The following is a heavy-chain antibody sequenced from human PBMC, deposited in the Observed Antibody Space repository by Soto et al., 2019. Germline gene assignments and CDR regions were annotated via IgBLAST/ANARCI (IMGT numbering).Heavy chain of an antibody. V-gene: IGHV3-11*05. CDR1: GFTFSDYY. Sequence: PGGSLRLSCAASGFTFSDYYMSWIRQAPGKGLEWVSYISSSSSYTNYADSVKGRFTISRDNAKNSLYLQMNSLRAEDTAVYYCARAFGYSGYDSPYYGMDVWGQGTTVTVSS. D-gene: IGHD5-12*01. J-gene: IGHJ6*02. CDR3: ARAFGYSGYDSPYYGMDV. CDR2: ISSSSSYT.